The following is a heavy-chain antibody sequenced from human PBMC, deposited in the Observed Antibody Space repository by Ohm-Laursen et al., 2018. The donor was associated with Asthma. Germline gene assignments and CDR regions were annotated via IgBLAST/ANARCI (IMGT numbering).Heavy chain of an antibody. D-gene: IGHD6-19*01. Sequence: ASVKVSCKASGYTFTGYYMHWVRQAPGQGLEWMGRINPNSGGTNYAQKFQGRVTMTRDTSISTAYMELSRLSSVTAADTAVYYCARAGYSSGWYQPYGMDVWGQGTTVTVSS. V-gene: IGHV1-2*06. J-gene: IGHJ6*02. CDR3: ARAGYSSGWYQPYGMDV. CDR1: GYTFTGYY. CDR2: INPNSGGT.